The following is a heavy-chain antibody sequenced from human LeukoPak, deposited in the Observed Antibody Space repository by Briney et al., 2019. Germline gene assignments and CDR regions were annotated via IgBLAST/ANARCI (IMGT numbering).Heavy chain of an antibody. J-gene: IGHJ4*02. Sequence: GVSLGLFCAATGFIFSNHAMYWVRQASGKGLEWVALISYDGSNKYYPDSVKGRFTISRDNAKNSLYLQMNSLRAEDTAMYYCARDSGYNAFDYWGQGTLVTVSS. D-gene: IGHD5-12*01. CDR2: ISYDGSNK. CDR1: GFIFSNHA. CDR3: ARDSGYNAFDY. V-gene: IGHV3-30-3*01.